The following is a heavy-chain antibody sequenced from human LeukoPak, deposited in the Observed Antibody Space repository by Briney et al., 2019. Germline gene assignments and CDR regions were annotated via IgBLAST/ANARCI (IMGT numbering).Heavy chain of an antibody. CDR2: LSSSGATT. V-gene: IGHV3-23*01. CDR3: AKGARGYTYGLVDF. Sequence: GGSLRLSCVASGFTFNTCVMSWVRRTPGKGLEWVSGLSSSGATTYYADSVKGRFTISRDNSKNTKYLQMNSLRAEDTAVYYCAKGARGYTYGLVDFWGQGTLVTVSS. J-gene: IGHJ4*02. CDR1: GFTFNTCV. D-gene: IGHD5-18*01.